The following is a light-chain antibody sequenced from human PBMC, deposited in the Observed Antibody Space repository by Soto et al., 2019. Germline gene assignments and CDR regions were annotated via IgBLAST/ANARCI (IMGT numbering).Light chain of an antibody. CDR2: AAS. V-gene: IGKV1-9*01. CDR1: QDIAIY. J-gene: IGKJ1*01. CDR3: QQYYSYPRT. Sequence: IQLTQSPSSLSASVGDIVTINFRASQDIAIYLAWYQQKPGKAPKLLIYAASTLQSGVPSRFSGSGSGTDFTLTISCLQSEDFATYYCQQYYSYPRTFGQGTKVDIK.